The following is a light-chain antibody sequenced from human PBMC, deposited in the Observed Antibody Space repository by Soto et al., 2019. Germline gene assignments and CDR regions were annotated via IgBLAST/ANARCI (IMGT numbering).Light chain of an antibody. J-gene: IGLJ1*01. Sequence: QSVLTQPASVSGSPGQSITISCTGTSSDLGGYNYVSWYQQHPGKAPKLMIFEVSHRPSGISNRFSGSKSGNTASLTISGLQAGDEADYFCSSYTSSSTLYIFGTGTKLTVL. CDR1: SSDLGGYNY. CDR3: SSYTSSSTLYI. CDR2: EVS. V-gene: IGLV2-14*01.